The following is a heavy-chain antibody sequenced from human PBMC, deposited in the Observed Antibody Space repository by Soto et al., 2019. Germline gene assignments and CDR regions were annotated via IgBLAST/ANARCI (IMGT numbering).Heavy chain of an antibody. Sequence: QVQLVESGGGVVQSGRSLRLSCAASGFAFSTYGMHWVRQAPGKGLEWVAMTRHDGGNKYYADSVKGRFTISRDNSKNTLYLQMNSLRAEDTAVYYCASDLDWLLAFDYWGQGTLVTVSS. V-gene: IGHV3-33*01. J-gene: IGHJ4*02. CDR3: ASDLDWLLAFDY. CDR2: TRHDGGNK. CDR1: GFAFSTYG. D-gene: IGHD3-9*01.